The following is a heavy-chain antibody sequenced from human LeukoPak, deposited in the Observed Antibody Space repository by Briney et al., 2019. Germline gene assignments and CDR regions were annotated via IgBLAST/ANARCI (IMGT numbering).Heavy chain of an antibody. CDR3: ATFPSGSWSPY. D-gene: IGHD1-26*01. J-gene: IGHJ4*02. CDR2: ISGSGGST. V-gene: IGHV3-23*01. CDR1: GFTFSTYG. Sequence: GGSLRLSCAASGFTFSTYGMSWVRQAPGKGLEWVSGISGSGGSTYYADSVKGRFTISRDNSKNTLYLQMNSLKTEDTAVYYCATFPSGSWSPYWGQGTLVTVSS.